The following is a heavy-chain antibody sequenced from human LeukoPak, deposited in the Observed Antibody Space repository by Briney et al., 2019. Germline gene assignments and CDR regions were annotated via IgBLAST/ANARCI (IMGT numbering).Heavy chain of an antibody. Sequence: PGGSLRLSCAASGFTFDDYAMHWVRQAPGKGLEWVSGISWNSGSIGYADSVKGRFTISRDNAKNSLYLQMNSLRAEDTAVYYCARTDTVVDVPPYYFDYWGQGTLVTVSS. CDR3: ARTDTVVDVPPYYFDY. CDR2: ISWNSGSI. J-gene: IGHJ4*02. V-gene: IGHV3-9*01. CDR1: GFTFDDYA. D-gene: IGHD3/OR15-3a*01.